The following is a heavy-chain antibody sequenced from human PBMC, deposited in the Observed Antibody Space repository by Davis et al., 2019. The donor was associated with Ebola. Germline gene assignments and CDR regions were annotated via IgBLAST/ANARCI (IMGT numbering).Heavy chain of an antibody. V-gene: IGHV3-7*03. Sequence: GESLKISCAASGFTFSSYWMHWVRQAPGKGLEWVANINQDGTDTSYMGSVRGRFTISRDNAKNSLYLQMSSLRAEDAAVYFCARGPPAGSLYSYDRSGSYYFDFWGQGTLVTVSS. CDR1: GFTFSSYW. D-gene: IGHD3-22*01. J-gene: IGHJ4*02. CDR2: INQDGTDT. CDR3: ARGPPAGSLYSYDRSGSYYFDF.